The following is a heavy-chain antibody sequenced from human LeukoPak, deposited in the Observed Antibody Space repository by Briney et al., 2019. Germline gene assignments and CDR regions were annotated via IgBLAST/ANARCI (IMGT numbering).Heavy chain of an antibody. J-gene: IGHJ4*02. CDR1: GGSVSSYY. CDR3: ARDKVEGPTKFDY. V-gene: IGHV4-59*02. D-gene: IGHD5-24*01. CDR2: IYYSGST. Sequence: SETLSLTCTVSGGSVSSYYWSWIRQPPGKGLEWIGYIYYSGSTNYNPSPKSRVTISEDTSKNQFSLKLSSVTAADTAVYYCARDKVEGPTKFDYWGQGTLVTVSS.